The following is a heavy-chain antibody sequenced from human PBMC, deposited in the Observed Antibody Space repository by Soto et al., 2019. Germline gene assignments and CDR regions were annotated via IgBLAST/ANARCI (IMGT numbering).Heavy chain of an antibody. V-gene: IGHV3-21*06. CDR2: ISSGSVYI. D-gene: IGHD1-1*01. CDR1: GFTFNSYS. Sequence: GGSLRLSCAASGFTFNSYSVNWVRQAPGKGLEWVASISSGSVYIDFAYSVRGRFTISRDDVTNSVSLQMDSLRVEDTGIYYCARYDAFKAFDLWGQGTMVTVSS. J-gene: IGHJ3*01. CDR3: ARYDAFKAFDL.